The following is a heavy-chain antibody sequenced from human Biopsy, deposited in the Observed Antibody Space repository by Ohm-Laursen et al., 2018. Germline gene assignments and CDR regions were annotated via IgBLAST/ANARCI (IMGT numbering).Heavy chain of an antibody. Sequence: SLRLSCSASGFTFTSYAMHWVRQAPGKGLEWVAVISYDGSGEYYADSLQGRFIISRDNPKNTVDLQMSSLRAEDTAVYFCARDGKRWDYSTYFSWHFDLWGQGTLVTVSS. D-gene: IGHD4-11*01. V-gene: IGHV3-30*03. J-gene: IGHJ5*02. CDR2: ISYDGSGE. CDR1: GFTFTSYA. CDR3: ARDGKRWDYSTYFSWHFDL.